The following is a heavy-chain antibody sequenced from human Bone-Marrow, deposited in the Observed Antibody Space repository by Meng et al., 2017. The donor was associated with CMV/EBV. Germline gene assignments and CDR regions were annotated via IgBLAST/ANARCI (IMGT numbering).Heavy chain of an antibody. Sequence: GESLKISCAASGFTFSSYEMNWVRQAPGKGLEWISYISSSNSTIYYAESVKGRFTISRDNAKNSLYLQMNSLRAEDTALYHCARGDYSYYYAMDVWGQGTTVTVSS. CDR3: ARGDYSYYYAMDV. CDR1: GFTFSSYE. J-gene: IGHJ6*02. CDR2: ISSSNSTI. V-gene: IGHV3-48*03. D-gene: IGHD3-10*01.